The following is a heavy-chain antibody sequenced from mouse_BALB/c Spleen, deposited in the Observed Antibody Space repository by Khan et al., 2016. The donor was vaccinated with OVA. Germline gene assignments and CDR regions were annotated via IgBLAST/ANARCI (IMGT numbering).Heavy chain of an antibody. J-gene: IGHJ3*01. CDR1: GFNIKDYY. CDR2: IDAENGET. Sequence: VQLKESGAELVRPGALVKLSCKASGFNIKDYYIHWVKQRPEQGLEWIGWIDAENGETVYAPKFQGKAIIKADTATNTAYLHLSSLTSEDTAVYYCAGSVYSAWFAYWGQGALVTVS. V-gene: IGHV14-1*02. CDR3: AGSVYSAWFAY.